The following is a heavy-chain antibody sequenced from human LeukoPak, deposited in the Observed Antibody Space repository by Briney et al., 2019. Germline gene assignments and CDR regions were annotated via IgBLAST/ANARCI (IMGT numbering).Heavy chain of an antibody. D-gene: IGHD3-22*01. CDR2: ISSSSSYI. CDR1: GFTFSSYS. J-gene: IGHJ2*01. V-gene: IGHV3-21*01. CDR3: ARSNYYDSSGYIYWYFDL. Sequence: GGSLRLSCAGSGFTFSSYSMNWVRQAPGKGLEWVSSISSSSSYIYYADSVKGRFTISRDNAKNSLYLQMNSLRAEDTAVYYCARSNYYDSSGYIYWYFDLWGRGTLVTVSS.